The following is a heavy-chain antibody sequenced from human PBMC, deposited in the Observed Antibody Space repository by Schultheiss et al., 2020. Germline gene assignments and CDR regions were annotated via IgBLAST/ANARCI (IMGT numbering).Heavy chain of an antibody. Sequence: ASVKVSCKASGYTFTSYGISWVRQAPGQGLEWMGWISAYNGNTNYAQKLQGRVTMTTDTSTSTAYMELRSLRSDDTAVYYCAAAPVEYSSSYYMDVWGKGTTVTVSS. J-gene: IGHJ6*03. CDR2: ISAYNGNT. D-gene: IGHD6-6*01. CDR1: GYTFTSYG. CDR3: AAAPVEYSSSYYMDV. V-gene: IGHV1-18*04.